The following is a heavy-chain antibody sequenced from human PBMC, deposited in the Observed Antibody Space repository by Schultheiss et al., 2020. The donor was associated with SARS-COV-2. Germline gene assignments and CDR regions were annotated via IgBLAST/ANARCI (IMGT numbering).Heavy chain of an antibody. D-gene: IGHD3-3*01. CDR2: ISYDGSNK. V-gene: IGHV3-30*03. J-gene: IGHJ6*02. CDR3: ARASTTYDFGAEGYYGMDV. CDR1: GFTFSSYG. Sequence: GESLKISCAASGFTFSSYGMHWVRQAPGKGLEWVAVISYDGSNKYYADSVKGRFTISRDNSKNTLYLQMNSLRAEDTAVYYCARASTTYDFGAEGYYGMDVWGQGTTVTVSS.